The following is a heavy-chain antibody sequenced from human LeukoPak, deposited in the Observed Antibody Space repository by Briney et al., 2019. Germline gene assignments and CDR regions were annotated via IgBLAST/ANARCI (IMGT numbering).Heavy chain of an antibody. V-gene: IGHV4-59*01. CDR3: ARVGKARGIDY. CDR1: GGSISSYY. J-gene: IGHJ4*02. Sequence: PSETLSLTCTVSGGSISSYYWSWIRQPPGKGLGWIGYIYYSGSTNYNPSLKSRVTISVDTSKNQFSLKLSSVTAADTAVYYCARVGKARGIDYWGQGTLVTVSS. CDR2: IYYSGST.